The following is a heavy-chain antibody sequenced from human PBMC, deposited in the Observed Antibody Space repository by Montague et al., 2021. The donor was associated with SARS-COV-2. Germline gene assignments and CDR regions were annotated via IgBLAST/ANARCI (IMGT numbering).Heavy chain of an antibody. D-gene: IGHD4-17*01. J-gene: IGHJ4*02. CDR2: INQDGSGK. CDR3: ALMTRETRDDDD. Sequence: SLRLSCAASGFTFISYWMAWVRQAPGKGLEWVANINQDGSGKYYVDSVKGRFTISRDNAKNSLYLQMNSLRAEDTAVYYCALMTRETRDDDDWGQGTLVTVSS. CDR1: GFTFISYW. V-gene: IGHV3-7*03.